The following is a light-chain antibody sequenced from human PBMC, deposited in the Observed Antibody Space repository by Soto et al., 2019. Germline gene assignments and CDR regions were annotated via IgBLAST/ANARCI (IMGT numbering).Light chain of an antibody. Sequence: QSALTQPASVSGSLGQSITISCTGTSSDVGGYNYVSWYQLHPGKAPKLMIYEVSNRPSGVSNRFSGSKSGNMASLTISGLQAEDEADYYCSSYTSSSNPYVFGTGTKVTVL. CDR3: SSYTSSSNPYV. J-gene: IGLJ1*01. V-gene: IGLV2-14*01. CDR2: EVS. CDR1: SSDVGGYNY.